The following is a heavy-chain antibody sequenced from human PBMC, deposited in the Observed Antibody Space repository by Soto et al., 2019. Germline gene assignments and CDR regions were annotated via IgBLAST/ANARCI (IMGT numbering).Heavy chain of an antibody. Sequence: PGGSLRLSCAASGFTFDDYAMHWVRQAPGKGLEWVSGISWNSGSIGYADSVKGRFTISRDSAKNSLYLQMNSLRAEDTALYYCAKAYSSGPDPFYYYYYMDVWGKGTTVTVSS. J-gene: IGHJ6*03. CDR1: GFTFDDYA. CDR3: AKAYSSGPDPFYYYYYMDV. CDR2: ISWNSGSI. V-gene: IGHV3-9*01. D-gene: IGHD6-19*01.